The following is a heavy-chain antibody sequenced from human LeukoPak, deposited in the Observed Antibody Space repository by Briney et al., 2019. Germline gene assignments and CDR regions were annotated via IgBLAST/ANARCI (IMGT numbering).Heavy chain of an antibody. D-gene: IGHD5-24*01. CDR2: ISSSGGTT. CDR1: GFTFSTYA. J-gene: IGHJ4*02. V-gene: IGHV3-23*01. CDR3: AKDRNAWPTNFDS. Sequence: PGGSLRLSCAASGFTFSTYAVNRVRQAPGKGLEWVSAISSSGGTTYYADSVKGRFSISRDNSKNTLYLRMSSLRAEDTAVYYCAKDRNAWPTNFDSWGQGTLVTVSA.